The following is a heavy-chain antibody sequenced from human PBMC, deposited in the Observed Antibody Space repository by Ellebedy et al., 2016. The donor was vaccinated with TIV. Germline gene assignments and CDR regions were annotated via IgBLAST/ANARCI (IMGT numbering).Heavy chain of an antibody. CDR3: ARDPNSPGDTGYGDY. Sequence: GESLKISCSATGFNFDTYHMNWIRQAPGKGLEWVASISSGSNDIYYADSVRGRFTISRDNAQNSLYLHMNNLRAEDTAVYYCARDPNSPGDTGYGDYWGQGVVVTVST. D-gene: IGHD5-12*01. J-gene: IGHJ4*02. CDR1: GFNFDTYH. CDR2: ISSGSNDI. V-gene: IGHV3-21*04.